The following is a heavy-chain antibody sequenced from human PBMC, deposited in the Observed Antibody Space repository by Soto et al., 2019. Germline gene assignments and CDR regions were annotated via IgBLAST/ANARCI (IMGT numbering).Heavy chain of an antibody. V-gene: IGHV1-18*01. Sequence: ASVKVSCKASGYTFTSYGISWVRQAPGQGLEWMGWISAYNGNTNYAQKLQGRVTMTTDTSKSTAYMELRSMRSDDTAVYYCARDKDYSSGWYRVYWGQGTLVTVSS. CDR1: GYTFTSYG. J-gene: IGHJ4*02. CDR2: ISAYNGNT. CDR3: ARDKDYSSGWYRVY. D-gene: IGHD6-19*01.